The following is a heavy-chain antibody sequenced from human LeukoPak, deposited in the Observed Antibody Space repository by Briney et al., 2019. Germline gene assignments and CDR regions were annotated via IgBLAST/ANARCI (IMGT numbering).Heavy chain of an antibody. J-gene: IGHJ6*02. D-gene: IGHD1-1*01. Sequence: GGSLRLSCAATGFSVSEEYMNWVRQAPGKGLEWVSVIYAGGTTFYADTVRGRFTVSRDNSRNTLFLEMHSLTAADTAIYYCARDPELRNGISGWGQGTTVTVSS. CDR1: GFSVSEEY. CDR2: IYAGGTT. V-gene: IGHV3-66*02. CDR3: ARDPELRNGISG.